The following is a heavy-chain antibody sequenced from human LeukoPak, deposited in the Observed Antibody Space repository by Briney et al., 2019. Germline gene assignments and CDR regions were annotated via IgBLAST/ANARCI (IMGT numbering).Heavy chain of an antibody. Sequence: SETLSLTCAVYGGSFSGYYWSWIRQPPGKGLEWIGEINHSGSTNYNPSLKSRVTISVDTSKNQFSLKLSSVTAADTAVYYCARAGDNSGYSDYWGRGTLVTVSS. CDR1: GGSFSGYY. D-gene: IGHD3-22*01. V-gene: IGHV4-34*01. CDR2: INHSGST. J-gene: IGHJ4*02. CDR3: ARAGDNSGYSDY.